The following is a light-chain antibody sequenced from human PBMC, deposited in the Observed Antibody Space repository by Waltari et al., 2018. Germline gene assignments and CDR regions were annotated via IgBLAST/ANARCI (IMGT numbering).Light chain of an antibody. J-gene: IGLJ2*01. Sequence: QSALTQPASVSGSPGQSITISCTGTSSDVGYYNYVSWYQQHPGKAPKLMISDVNKRPSGVSTRFSGSKSGNTASLTISELQAEDEADYYCSSYTNYATVIFGGGTKLTVL. V-gene: IGLV2-14*01. CDR1: SSDVGYYNY. CDR3: SSYTNYATVI. CDR2: DVN.